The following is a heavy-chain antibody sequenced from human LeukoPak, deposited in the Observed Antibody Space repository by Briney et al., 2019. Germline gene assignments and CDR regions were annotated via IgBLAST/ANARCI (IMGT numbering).Heavy chain of an antibody. D-gene: IGHD2-2*01. CDR1: GFTLDDSA. V-gene: IGHV3-9*01. CDR2: INWNSGSI. Sequence: GGSLRLSCAASGFTLDDSAMHGVRQAPGKGLEWVSGINWNSGSIAYVDSVKGRFTISRDNARNSLYLQMDSLRPEDTALYYCVKDVSSTVYYWYGMDVWGQGTTVTVSS. CDR3: VKDVSSTVYYWYGMDV. J-gene: IGHJ6*02.